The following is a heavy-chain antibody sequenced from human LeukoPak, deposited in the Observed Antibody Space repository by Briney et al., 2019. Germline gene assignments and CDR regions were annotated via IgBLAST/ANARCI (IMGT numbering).Heavy chain of an antibody. CDR1: GFTFSSYA. D-gene: IGHD2-2*01. CDR3: ACQLPSLDY. J-gene: IGHJ4*02. CDR2: ISGSGGST. V-gene: IGHV3-23*01. Sequence: AGSLRLSCAASGFTFSSYAMSWVRQAPGKGLEWVSAISGSGGSTYYADSVKGRFTISRDNYKNTLYLEMTGLRAVDTAVYYCACQLPSLDYWGQGTLVTVSS.